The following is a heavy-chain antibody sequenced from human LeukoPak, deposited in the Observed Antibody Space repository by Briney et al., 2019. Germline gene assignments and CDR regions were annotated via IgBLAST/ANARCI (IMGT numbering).Heavy chain of an antibody. CDR1: GGSISSYY. V-gene: IGHV4-59*01. CDR3: ATSRRGVVPAAISYFQH. D-gene: IGHD2-2*01. J-gene: IGHJ1*01. CDR2: IYYSGST. Sequence: SETLSLTCTVSGGSISSYYWSWIRQPPGKGLEWIGYIYYSGSTKSNPALKSRVAISVDTSKNQFSLKLSSVTAADTAVYYWATSRRGVVPAAISYFQHWGQGTLVTVSS.